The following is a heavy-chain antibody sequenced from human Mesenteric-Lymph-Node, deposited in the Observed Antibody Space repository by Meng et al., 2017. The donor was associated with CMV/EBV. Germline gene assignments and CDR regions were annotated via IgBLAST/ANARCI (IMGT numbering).Heavy chain of an antibody. Sequence: SGFSLKNSGVGVGWIRQPPGKALECLALIYWDDDKRYSTSLESRLTITKDTSQNQVVLIMTNMDPMDTGTYYCARTYYYGSGKSNFDNWGQGTLVTVSS. V-gene: IGHV2-5*02. CDR3: ARTYYYGSGKSNFDN. CDR2: IYWDDDK. D-gene: IGHD3-10*01. J-gene: IGHJ4*02. CDR1: GFSLKNSGVG.